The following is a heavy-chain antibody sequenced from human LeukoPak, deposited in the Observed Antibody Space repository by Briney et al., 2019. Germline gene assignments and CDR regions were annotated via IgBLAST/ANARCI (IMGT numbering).Heavy chain of an antibody. V-gene: IGHV1-2*02. D-gene: IGHD3-3*01. Sequence: ASVKVSCKASGYTFTGYYMHWVRQAPGQGLEWMGWINPNSGGTNYAQKFQGRVTMTRDTSISTAYMELSRLRSDDTAVYYCAREVVCDFWSGYSDDYWGQGTLVTVSS. CDR2: INPNSGGT. CDR1: GYTFTGYY. CDR3: AREVVCDFWSGYSDDY. J-gene: IGHJ4*02.